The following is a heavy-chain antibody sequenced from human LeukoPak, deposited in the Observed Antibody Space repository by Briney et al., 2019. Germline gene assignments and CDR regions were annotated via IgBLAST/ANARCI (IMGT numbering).Heavy chain of an antibody. J-gene: IGHJ4*02. Sequence: GGSLRLSCTASGFTFGDYGMSRVRQAPGKGLEWVSFIRSKGYGGATEYAASVNGRLTISRDDSKSIAYLQMNSLKTEDTAVYYCTRGSTVRGAKYYFDYWGQGALVTVSS. CDR1: GFTFGDYG. CDR2: IRSKGYGGAT. CDR3: TRGSTVRGAKYYFDY. V-gene: IGHV3-49*04. D-gene: IGHD3-10*01.